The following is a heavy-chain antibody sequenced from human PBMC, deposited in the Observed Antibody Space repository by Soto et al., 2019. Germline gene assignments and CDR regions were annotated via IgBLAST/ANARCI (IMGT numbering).Heavy chain of an antibody. V-gene: IGHV1-2*02. CDR2: INPNSGGT. J-gene: IGHJ6*02. Sequence: ASVKVSCKASGYTFTGYYMHWVRQAPGQGLEWMGWINPNSGGTNYAQKFQGRVTMTRDTSISTAYMEPSRLRSDDTAVYYCARGPLIQRRHGMDVWGQGTTVTVSS. D-gene: IGHD1-1*01. CDR1: GYTFTGYY. CDR3: ARGPLIQRRHGMDV.